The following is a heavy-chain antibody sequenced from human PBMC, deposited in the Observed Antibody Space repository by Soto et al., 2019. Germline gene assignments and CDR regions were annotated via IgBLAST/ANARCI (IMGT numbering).Heavy chain of an antibody. D-gene: IGHD3-10*01. CDR3: ARGLGSFYYMDV. Sequence: EVQLVESGGGLVQPGGSLRLSCAASGFTLSSYDMHWVREAPGRGLEWVSVIGTAGDTSYRGSVKGRFTISREKANNSLYLQMNSLLAGDTAVYYCARGLGSFYYMDVWGKGTTVTVSS. CDR2: IGTAGDT. J-gene: IGHJ6*03. CDR1: GFTLSSYD. V-gene: IGHV3-13*01.